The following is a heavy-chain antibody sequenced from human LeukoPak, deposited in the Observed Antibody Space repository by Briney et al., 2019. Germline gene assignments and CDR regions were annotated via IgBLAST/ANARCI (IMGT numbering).Heavy chain of an antibody. Sequence: GGALKLSCQGSGYLFTSYWIGWVRQLPGKGLEWMGNFEPGDSDTRYSPSFQGQVTISADQSISAAYLQWSSLKASDTAMYYCARQVAAAAPRDGDWFDPWGQGTLVTVSS. J-gene: IGHJ5*02. CDR1: GYLFTSYW. V-gene: IGHV5-51*01. CDR2: FEPGDSDT. CDR3: ARQVAAAAPRDGDWFDP. D-gene: IGHD6-13*01.